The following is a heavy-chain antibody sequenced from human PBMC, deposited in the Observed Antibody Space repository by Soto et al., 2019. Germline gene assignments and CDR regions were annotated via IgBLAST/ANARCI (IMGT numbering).Heavy chain of an antibody. CDR3: AGIVVVPAAIFDWYFDL. CDR1: GGSISSSXXX. J-gene: IGHJ2*01. Sequence: QLQLQESGPGLVKPSETLSLTCTVSGGSISSSXXXXXXXXXXXXXXXXXXGSIYYSGSTYYNPSLKSRVTISVDTSKNQFSLKLSSVTAADTAVYYCAGIVVVPAAIFDWYFDLWGRGTLVTVSS. V-gene: IGHV4-39*01. D-gene: IGHD2-2*01. CDR2: IYYSGST.